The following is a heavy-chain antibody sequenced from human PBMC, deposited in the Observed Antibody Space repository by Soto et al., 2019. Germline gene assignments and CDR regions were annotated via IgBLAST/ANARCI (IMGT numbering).Heavy chain of an antibody. Sequence: ASVKVSCKGSGYSFRSYDITWVRQAPGQGLEWMGCVHPETGSTGYAQRFQGRVSMTSDTSRNTTYMELSALRVEDTAVYYRARARVPADWFEPCGQGTLVTVSS. CDR3: ARARVPADWFEP. CDR1: GYSFRSYD. V-gene: IGHV1-8*02. CDR2: VHPETGST. J-gene: IGHJ5*02.